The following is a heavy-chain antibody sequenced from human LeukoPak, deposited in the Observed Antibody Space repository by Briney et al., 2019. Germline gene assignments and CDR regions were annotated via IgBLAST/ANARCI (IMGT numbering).Heavy chain of an antibody. CDR2: FDPEDGET. CDR1: GYTLTELS. D-gene: IGHD1-26*01. CDR3: ATESLRAIGSYANPYFDY. J-gene: IGHJ4*02. Sequence: GASVKVSCKVSGYTLTELSMHWVRQAPGKGLEWMGGFDPEDGETIYAQKFQGRVTMTEDTSTDTAYMELSSLRSEDTAVYYCATESLRAIGSYANPYFDYWGQGTLVTVSS. V-gene: IGHV1-24*01.